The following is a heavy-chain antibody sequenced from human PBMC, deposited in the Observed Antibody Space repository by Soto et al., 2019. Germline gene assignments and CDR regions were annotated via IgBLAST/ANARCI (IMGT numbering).Heavy chain of an antibody. V-gene: IGHV3-7*01. CDR2: IKQDGSEK. CDR1: GFTFSSYW. D-gene: IGHD3-16*01. Sequence: GGSLRLSCAASGFTFSSYWMSWIRQAPGKGPEWVANIKQDGSEKYYVDSVKGRFTISRDNAKNSLYLQMNSLRAEDTAVYYCARDLPYDYIWGSYNDYWGQGTLVTVSS. CDR3: ARDLPYDYIWGSYNDY. J-gene: IGHJ4*02.